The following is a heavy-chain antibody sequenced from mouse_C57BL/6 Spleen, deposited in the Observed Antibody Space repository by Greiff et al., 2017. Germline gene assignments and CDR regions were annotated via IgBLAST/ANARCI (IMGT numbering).Heavy chain of an antibody. CDR3: ARYRDYGSRYAMGY. J-gene: IGHJ4*01. V-gene: IGHV7-3*01. CDR1: GFTFTDDY. Sequence: EVMLVESGGGLVQPGGSLSLSCAASGFTFTDDYMRWVRQPPGKALEWLGFIRNKANGYTTEYSASVKGRFTISRDNSQSILYLQMNALRAEDSATYYCARYRDYGSRYAMGYWGQGTSVTVSS. D-gene: IGHD1-1*01. CDR2: IRNKANGYTT.